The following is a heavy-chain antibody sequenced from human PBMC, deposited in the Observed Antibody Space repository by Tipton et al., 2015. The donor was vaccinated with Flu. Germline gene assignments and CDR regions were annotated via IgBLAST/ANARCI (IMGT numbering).Heavy chain of an antibody. CDR3: ARLSSNWYHQLDN. V-gene: IGHV4-59*01. D-gene: IGHD6-13*01. CDR2: IYYSGST. J-gene: IGHJ4*02. Sequence: LRLSCTVSGGSISSYYWSWIRQPPGKGLEWIGYIYYSGSTNYNPSLKSRVTISVDTSKNQFSLKLSSVTAADTAVYYCARLSSNWYHQLDNWGQGTLVTVSS. CDR1: GGSISSYY.